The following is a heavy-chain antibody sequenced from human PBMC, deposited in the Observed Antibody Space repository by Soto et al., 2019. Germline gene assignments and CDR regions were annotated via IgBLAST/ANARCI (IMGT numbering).Heavy chain of an antibody. Sequence: SETLSLTCTVSGGSISSGGYYWSWIRQHPGKGLEWIGYIYYSGSTYYNPSLKSRVTISVDTSKNQFSLKLSSVTAADTAVYYCARSLQRVVVFNYCGQGTLFTIPS. J-gene: IGHJ4*02. CDR2: IYYSGST. V-gene: IGHV4-31*03. CDR3: ARSLQRVVVFNY. CDR1: GGSISSGGYY. D-gene: IGHD2-2*01.